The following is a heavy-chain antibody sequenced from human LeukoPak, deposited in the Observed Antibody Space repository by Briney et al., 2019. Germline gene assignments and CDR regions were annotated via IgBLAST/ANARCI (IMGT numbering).Heavy chain of an antibody. Sequence: TGRSLRLSCAASGFTFSNYAMSWVRQAPGQGLEWVSAISGSGGNTYYAGSVKGRFIVSRDNSKNTLYLHMTSLGAEDTAVYYCVKEGPGHNYGDCWGQGALVTVSS. V-gene: IGHV3-23*01. J-gene: IGHJ4*02. CDR3: VKEGPGHNYGDC. CDR1: GFTFSNYA. D-gene: IGHD5-24*01. CDR2: ISGSGGNT.